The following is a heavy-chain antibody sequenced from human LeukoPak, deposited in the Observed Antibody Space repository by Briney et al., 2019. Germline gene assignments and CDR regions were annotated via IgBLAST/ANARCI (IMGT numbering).Heavy chain of an antibody. Sequence: GGSLRLSCAASGFTFSSYSMNWVRQAPGKGLEWVSSISSSSSYIYYADSVKGRFTISRDNAKNSLYLQMNSLRAEDTALYYCAKDLNYDILTGYSGSAFDIWGQGTMVTVSS. CDR1: GFTFSSYS. D-gene: IGHD3-9*01. CDR2: ISSSSSYI. V-gene: IGHV3-21*04. CDR3: AKDLNYDILTGYSGSAFDI. J-gene: IGHJ3*02.